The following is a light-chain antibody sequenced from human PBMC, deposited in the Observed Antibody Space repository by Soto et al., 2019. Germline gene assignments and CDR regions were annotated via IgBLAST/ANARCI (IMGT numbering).Light chain of an antibody. CDR2: EVS. CDR1: SSDVGDYNY. V-gene: IGLV2-8*01. CDR3: SSYTGSSNLVF. Sequence: HSALTQPPSASGSPGQSVTISCTGTSSDVGDYNYVSWYQQHPGKAPKLMIYEVSKRPSGVPDRFSGSKSGNTASLTVSGLQGEDEADYYCSSYTGSSNLVFFAGGTKLTVL. J-gene: IGLJ2*01.